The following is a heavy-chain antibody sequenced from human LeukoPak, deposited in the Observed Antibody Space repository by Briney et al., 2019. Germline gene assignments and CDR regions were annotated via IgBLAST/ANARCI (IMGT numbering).Heavy chain of an antibody. CDR3: ARAEVDTSFGVVIGRDMDV. V-gene: IGHV4-34*01. Sequence: SETLSLTCAVYGGSFSGYYWSWIRQPPGKGLEWIGEINHSGSTNYNPSLKSRVTISVDTSKNQFSLKLSSVTAADTAVYYCARAEVDTSFGVVIGRDMDVWGKGTTVTVSS. J-gene: IGHJ6*04. D-gene: IGHD3-3*01. CDR1: GGSFSGYY. CDR2: INHSGST.